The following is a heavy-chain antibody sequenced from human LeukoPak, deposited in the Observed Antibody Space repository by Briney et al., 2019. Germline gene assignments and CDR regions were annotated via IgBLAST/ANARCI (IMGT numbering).Heavy chain of an antibody. Sequence: SVKVSCKASGGTFSSYAISWVRQAPGQGLEWMGGIIPIFGTANYAQKFQGRVTITTDESTSTAYMELSSLRSEDTAVYYCVSAGYNWNYCFDYWGQGTLVTVSS. CDR3: VSAGYNWNYCFDY. CDR1: GGTFSSYA. V-gene: IGHV1-69*05. J-gene: IGHJ4*02. CDR2: IIPIFGTA. D-gene: IGHD1-7*01.